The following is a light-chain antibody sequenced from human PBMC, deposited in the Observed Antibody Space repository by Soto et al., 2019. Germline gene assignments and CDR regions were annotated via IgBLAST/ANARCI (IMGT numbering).Light chain of an antibody. CDR1: QNVDTNY. Sequence: EIVFTQSPGTVSLSPGERATLSCRASQNVDTNYLAWYQQKPGQAPRLLIYGVSSRATGIPDRFSGSGSGTDFTLTISSLEPEDFAVYYCQQRSKWPLTFGGGTKVDIK. V-gene: IGKV3D-20*02. CDR3: QQRSKWPLT. J-gene: IGKJ4*01. CDR2: GVS.